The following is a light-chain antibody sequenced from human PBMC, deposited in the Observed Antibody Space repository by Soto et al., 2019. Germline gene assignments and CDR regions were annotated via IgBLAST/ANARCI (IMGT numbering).Light chain of an antibody. V-gene: IGKV1-5*03. CDR2: KAS. J-gene: IGKJ1*01. Sequence: DTPMTQSPSTLSASVGDRVTITCRASQSISDWLAWYQQKPGKAPKPLIYKASILQRGVPSRFSGSGSGAEFTLTISGLQAEDFATYYCQHYNDYPWTFGQGTKVEIK. CDR1: QSISDW. CDR3: QHYNDYPWT.